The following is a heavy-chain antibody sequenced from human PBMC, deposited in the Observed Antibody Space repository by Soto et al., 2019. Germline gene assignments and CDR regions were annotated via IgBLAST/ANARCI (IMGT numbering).Heavy chain of an antibody. V-gene: IGHV5-10-1*01. J-gene: IGHJ4*02. D-gene: IGHD2-21*01. CDR1: GYSFTSYW. CDR2: IDPSDSYT. Sequence: GESLKISCKGSGYSFTSYWISWVRQMPGKGLEWMGRIDPSDSYTNYSPSFQGHVTISADKSISTAYLQWSSLKASDTAMYYWPGGSYSSWTVDYWGQGTLVTVSS. CDR3: PGGSYSSWTVDY.